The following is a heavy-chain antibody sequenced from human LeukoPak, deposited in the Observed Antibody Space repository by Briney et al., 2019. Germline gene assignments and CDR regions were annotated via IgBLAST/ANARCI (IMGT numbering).Heavy chain of an antibody. CDR3: TRGRDTTGYFVY. CDR1: GYTFTNYT. CDR2: IDTNTGNP. J-gene: IGHJ4*02. V-gene: IGHV7-4-1*02. D-gene: IGHD3-22*01. Sequence: ASVTVSFTASGYTFTNYTINWVRLAPGQGLEWMGWIDTNTGNPTYAQGFAGRFVFSLDTSVTTTYLQISSLKAEDTAAYYCTRGRDTTGYFVYWGQGTLVTVSS.